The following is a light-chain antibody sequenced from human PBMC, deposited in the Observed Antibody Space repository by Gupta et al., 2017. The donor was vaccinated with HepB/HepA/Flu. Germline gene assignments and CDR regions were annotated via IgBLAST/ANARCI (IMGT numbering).Light chain of an antibody. CDR3: RQRSSIPLT. J-gene: IGKJ4*01. Sequence: EVRLTHSPEGQSVTPMEKATITCRPSQSIGPSLTWYQVKPGQSPKLLIHYAFQDGLGVPSRISGSGSGTYLTLTINSLEAEDAATYYCRQRSSIPLTFGGGTKVEIK. V-gene: IGKV6-21*01. CDR2: YAF. CDR1: QSIGPS.